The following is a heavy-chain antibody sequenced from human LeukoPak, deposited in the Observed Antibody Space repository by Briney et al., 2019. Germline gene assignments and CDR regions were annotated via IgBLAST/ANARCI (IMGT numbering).Heavy chain of an antibody. CDR1: GGTFSSYA. D-gene: IGHD6-6*01. CDR3: AREGGRIAAYDAFDI. CDR2: IIPILGTA. V-gene: IGHV1-69*11. Sequence: SVKVSCKASGGTFSSYAISWVRQAPGQGLEWMGRIIPILGTANYAQKFQGRVTITTDESTSTAYMELSSLRSEDTAVYYCAREGGRIAAYDAFDIWGQGTMVTVSS. J-gene: IGHJ3*02.